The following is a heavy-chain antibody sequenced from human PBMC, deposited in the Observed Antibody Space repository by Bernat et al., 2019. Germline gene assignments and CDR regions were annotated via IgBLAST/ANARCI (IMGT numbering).Heavy chain of an antibody. CDR2: IWYDGSNK. V-gene: IGHV3-33*01. D-gene: IGHD3-10*01. CDR3: ARDRYYYGSGSYPNWFDP. CDR1: GFTFSRYG. J-gene: IGHJ5*02. Sequence: QVQLVESGGGVVQPGRSLRLSCAASGFTFSRYGMHWVRQAPGKGLEWVAVIWYDGSNKYYADSVKGRFTISRDNSKNTLYLQMNSLRAEDTAVYYCARDRYYYGSGSYPNWFDPWGQGTLVTVSS.